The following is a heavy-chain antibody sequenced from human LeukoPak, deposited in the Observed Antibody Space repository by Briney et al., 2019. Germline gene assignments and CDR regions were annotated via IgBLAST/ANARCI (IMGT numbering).Heavy chain of an antibody. CDR2: INPNSGGT. CDR1: GYTFTSYG. V-gene: IGHV1-2*04. CDR3: ARGDDYGDYYFDY. D-gene: IGHD4-17*01. J-gene: IGHJ4*02. Sequence: ASVKVSCKASGYTFTSYGITWVRQAPGQGLEWMGWINPNSGGTNYAQKFQGWVTMTRDTSISTAYMELSRLRSDDTAVYYCARGDDYGDYYFDYWGQGTLVTVSS.